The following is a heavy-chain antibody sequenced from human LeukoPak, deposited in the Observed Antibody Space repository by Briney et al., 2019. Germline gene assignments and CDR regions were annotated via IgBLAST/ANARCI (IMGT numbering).Heavy chain of an antibody. D-gene: IGHD1-26*01. CDR1: GASTSAYY. V-gene: IGHV4-59*01. CDR2: SYSGGNA. CDR3: AHSKRGGGYYINSFAV. J-gene: IGHJ3*01. Sequence: SETLSLTCTVSGASTSAYYWSWIRQPPGKGLEWIAYSYSGGNANYNPSLKSRVTISIDTSENQFSLRLTSVTAADTAVYFCAHSKRGGGYYINSFAVWGRGALVTISS.